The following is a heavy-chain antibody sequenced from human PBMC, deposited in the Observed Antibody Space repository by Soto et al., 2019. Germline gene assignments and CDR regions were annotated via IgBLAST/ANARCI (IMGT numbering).Heavy chain of an antibody. J-gene: IGHJ4*02. V-gene: IGHV3-23*01. CDR1: GFTFSSYA. CDR3: AKDKGAFGGVLVFAFDS. CDR2: ISGSGGST. D-gene: IGHD3-16*02. Sequence: PGGSLRLSCAASGFTFSSYAMSWVRQAPGKGLEWVSAISGSGGSTYYADSVKGRFTISRDNSRDTLYLQMNSLKAEDTAMYYCAKDKGAFGGVLVFAFDSWGQGSLVTVSS.